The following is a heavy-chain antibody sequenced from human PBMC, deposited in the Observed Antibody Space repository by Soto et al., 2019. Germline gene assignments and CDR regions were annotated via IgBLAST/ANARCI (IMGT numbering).Heavy chain of an antibody. J-gene: IGHJ4*02. D-gene: IGHD1-1*01. Sequence: SETLSLTCSISGGSISSYYWSWIQQPAGKGLEWIGRIYTSGSTNHNPSLKSRVTMSVDTSKNQFSLKLSSVTAADTAVYYCAREIQRYFDYWGQGTLVTVSS. CDR2: IYTSGST. CDR3: AREIQRYFDY. CDR1: GGSISSYY. V-gene: IGHV4-4*07.